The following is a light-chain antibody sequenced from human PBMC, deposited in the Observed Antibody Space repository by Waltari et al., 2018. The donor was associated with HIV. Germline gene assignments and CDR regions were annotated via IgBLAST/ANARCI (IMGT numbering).Light chain of an antibody. J-gene: IGLJ1*01. CDR3: AAWDDSLNGYV. CDR1: SSTLGRND. V-gene: IGLV1-36*01. Sequence: QSVLTQPPSVSEAPRQSVTISCSGGSSTLGRNDVNWYQQVPGKAPKLLIYYDDLLSSGVSDRFSGSKSGTSASLAIRGLQSEDEADYYCAAWDDSLNGYVFGSGTKVTVL. CDR2: YDD.